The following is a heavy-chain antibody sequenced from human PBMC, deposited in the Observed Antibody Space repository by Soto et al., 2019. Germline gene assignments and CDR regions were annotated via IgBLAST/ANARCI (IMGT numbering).Heavy chain of an antibody. D-gene: IGHD1-26*01. Sequence: LRLSCVASGFAFSTHAMSWVRQAPGKGLEWVSTFSGSGGNIYYAESVKGRLTISRDDSKNTLYLQMDSLRVEDTAVYYCAKDPPWTVGPLAMDVWGQGTTVTVSS. CDR1: GFAFSTHA. CDR3: AKDPPWTVGPLAMDV. J-gene: IGHJ6*02. V-gene: IGHV3-23*01. CDR2: FSGSGGNI.